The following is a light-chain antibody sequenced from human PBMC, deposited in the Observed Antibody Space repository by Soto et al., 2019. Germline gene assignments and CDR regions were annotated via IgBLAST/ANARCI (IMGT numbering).Light chain of an antibody. J-gene: IGKJ1*01. CDR1: QSVSSD. Sequence: EVVMTHSPSAVSVSKGERATLSCRASQSVSSDLAWYHQKPGQAPRLLIYGASTRATGIPARFSGSGSGTEFTLTINSLQSEDFAVYYCQQYNNWPRTFGQGTKVAI. V-gene: IGKV3-15*01. CDR2: GAS. CDR3: QQYNNWPRT.